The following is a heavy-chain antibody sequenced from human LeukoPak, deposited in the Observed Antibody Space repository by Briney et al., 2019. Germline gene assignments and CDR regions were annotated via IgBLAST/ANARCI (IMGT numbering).Heavy chain of an antibody. V-gene: IGHV3-21*06. J-gene: IGHJ6*03. Sequence: GGSLRLSCAASGFTFSSYSMNWVRQAPGKGLEWVSSITRSNYIYYADSVKGRFTISRDNAKNSLYLQMNSLRAEDTAVYYCTKAGSSSSRSDYYYYMDVWGKGTTVTVSS. D-gene: IGHD6-6*01. CDR3: TKAGSSSSRSDYYYYMDV. CDR1: GFTFSSYS. CDR2: ITRSNYI.